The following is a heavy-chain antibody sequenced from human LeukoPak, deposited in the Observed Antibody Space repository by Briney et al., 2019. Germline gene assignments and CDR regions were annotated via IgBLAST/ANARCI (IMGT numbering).Heavy chain of an antibody. CDR2: ISYDGSNK. D-gene: IGHD6-13*01. CDR3: AGGDKQLVFNRNKGGFDP. Sequence: PGGSLRLSCAASGFTFSSYSMQWVRQTPGKGLEWVTIISYDGSNKYYADSVKGRFTISRDNSKNTLYLQMNSLRTEDTAVYYCAGGDKQLVFNRNKGGFDPWGQGTLVTVSS. V-gene: IGHV3-30*19. CDR1: GFTFSSYS. J-gene: IGHJ5*02.